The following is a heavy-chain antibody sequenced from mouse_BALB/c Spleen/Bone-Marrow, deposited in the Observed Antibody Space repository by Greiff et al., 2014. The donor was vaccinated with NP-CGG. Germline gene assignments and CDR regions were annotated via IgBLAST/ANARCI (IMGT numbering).Heavy chain of an antibody. CDR3: EGRGEYFDV. CDR1: GYSFTGYY. Sequence: VQLQQPGPELVKPGAPVKISCKASGYSFTGYYMHWVKQSHGNSLDWIGYIYPYNGVSSYNQKFKGKATLTVDKSSSTAYMELHSLTSDDSAVYYCEGRGEYFDVWGAGTTVTVSS. CDR2: IYPYNGVS. J-gene: IGHJ1*01. V-gene: IGHV1-31*01.